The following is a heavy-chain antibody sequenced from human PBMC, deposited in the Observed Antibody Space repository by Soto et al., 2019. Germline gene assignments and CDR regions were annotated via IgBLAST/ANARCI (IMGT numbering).Heavy chain of an antibody. D-gene: IGHD5-12*01. V-gene: IGHV3-30*18. CDR2: ISYDGSNK. CDR1: GFTFSSYG. J-gene: IGHJ4*02. CDR3: AKDRLEMATIGYFDY. Sequence: GGSLRLSCAASGFTFSSYGMHWVRQAPGKGLEWVAVISYDGSNKYYADSVKGRFTISRDNSKNTLYLQMNSLRAEDTAEYYCAKDRLEMATIGYFDYWGQGTLVTVSS.